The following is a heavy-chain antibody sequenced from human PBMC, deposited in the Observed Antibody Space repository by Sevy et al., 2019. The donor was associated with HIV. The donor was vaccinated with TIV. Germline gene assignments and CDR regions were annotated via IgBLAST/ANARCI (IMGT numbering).Heavy chain of an antibody. V-gene: IGHV3-21*06. CDR3: ARDGGCSSTSCLLYFDS. CDR1: GFTFSDYY. J-gene: IGHJ4*02. D-gene: IGHD2-2*01. CDR2: ISGRSSYI. Sequence: GGSLRLSCAASGFTFSDYYMNWVRQAPGKGLEWVSSISGRSSYIHYADSVRGRFTISRDNAKNSLYLQMNSLSADDTAVYFCARDGGCSSTSCLLYFDSWGQGALVTISS.